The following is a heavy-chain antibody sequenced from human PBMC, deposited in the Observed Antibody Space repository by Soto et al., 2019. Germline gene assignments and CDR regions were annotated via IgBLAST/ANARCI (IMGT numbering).Heavy chain of an antibody. CDR2: IYYSGST. V-gene: IGHV4-39*01. D-gene: IGHD1-26*01. CDR3: ARHAGIVGATDYYYYGMDV. CDR1: GGSISSSSYY. J-gene: IGHJ6*02. Sequence: PSETLSLTCTVSGGSISSSSYYWGWIRQPPGKGLEWIGSIYYSGSTYYNPSLKSRVTISVDTSKNQFSLKLSSVTAADTAVYYCARHAGIVGATDYYYYGMDVWGQGTTVTVSS.